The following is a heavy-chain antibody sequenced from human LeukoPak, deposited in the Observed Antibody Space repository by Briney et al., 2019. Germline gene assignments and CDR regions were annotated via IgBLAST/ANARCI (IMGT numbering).Heavy chain of an antibody. CDR3: ASRIAAAGAEYFQH. Sequence: GGSLRLSCAASGFTFSSYWMSWVRQAPGKGLEWVANIKQDGSEKYYVDSVKGRLTISRDNAKNSLYLQMNSLRAEDTAVYYCASRIAAAGAEYFQHWGQGTLVTVSS. J-gene: IGHJ1*01. V-gene: IGHV3-7*03. CDR1: GFTFSSYW. D-gene: IGHD6-13*01. CDR2: IKQDGSEK.